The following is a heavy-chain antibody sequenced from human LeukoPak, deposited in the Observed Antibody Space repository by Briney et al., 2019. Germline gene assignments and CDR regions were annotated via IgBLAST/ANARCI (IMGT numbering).Heavy chain of an antibody. CDR1: GFTFSSYA. V-gene: IGHV3-21*01. D-gene: IGHD3-22*01. CDR2: ISSSSSYI. CDR3: ARDSVDYYDSSGYNDY. J-gene: IGHJ4*02. Sequence: PGGSLRLSCAASGFTFSSYAMSWVRQAPGKGLEWVSSISSSSSYIYYADSVKGRFTISRDNAKNSLYLQMNSLRAEDTAVYYCARDSVDYYDSSGYNDYWGQGTLVTVSS.